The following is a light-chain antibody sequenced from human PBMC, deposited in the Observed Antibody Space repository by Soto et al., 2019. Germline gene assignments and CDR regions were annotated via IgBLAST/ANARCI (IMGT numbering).Light chain of an antibody. Sequence: DIQMTQSPSSLSASVGDRVTITCRANQSISSYLNWYQQKPGKAPKLLIYAASTLQRGVSSRFSGSGSETYVTLTIRSLQLDDLPTYYCHQRDRTPSPFGQGTKVDI. J-gene: IGKJ2*01. CDR1: QSISSY. CDR2: AAS. V-gene: IGKV1-39*01. CDR3: HQRDRTPSP.